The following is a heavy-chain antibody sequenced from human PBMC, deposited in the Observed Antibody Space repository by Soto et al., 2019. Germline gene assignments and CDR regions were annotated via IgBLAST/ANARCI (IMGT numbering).Heavy chain of an antibody. V-gene: IGHV1-18*01. Sequence: QVHLVQSGAEVKKPGASVKVSCQGSGYAFTTYGITWVRQAPGQGLEWMGWISAHNGNTNYAQKLQGRVTVTRDTSTSTAYMELRSLRYDDTAVYYCARGRYGDYWGQGALVNVS. CDR2: ISAHNGNT. J-gene: IGHJ4*02. D-gene: IGHD1-1*01. CDR1: GYAFTTYG. CDR3: ARGRYGDY.